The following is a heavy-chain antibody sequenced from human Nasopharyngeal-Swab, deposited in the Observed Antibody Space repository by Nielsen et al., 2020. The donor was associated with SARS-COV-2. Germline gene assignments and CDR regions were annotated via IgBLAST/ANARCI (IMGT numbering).Heavy chain of an antibody. V-gene: IGHV1-8*01. Sequence: ASVKVSCKASGYTFTSYDINWVRQATGQGLEWMGWMNPNSGNTGYAQKFQGRVTMTRNTSISTAYMELSSLRSEDTAVYYCARVDDIVVVVAATLHQYFQHWGRGTLVTVSS. D-gene: IGHD2-15*01. CDR2: MNPNSGNT. CDR3: ARVDDIVVVVAATLHQYFQH. CDR1: GYTFTSYD. J-gene: IGHJ1*01.